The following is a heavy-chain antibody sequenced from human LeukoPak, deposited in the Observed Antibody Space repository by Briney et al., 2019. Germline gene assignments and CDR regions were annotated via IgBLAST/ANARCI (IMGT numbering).Heavy chain of an antibody. Sequence: GGSLRLSFAASGFTFSSYGMHWGRQAPGKGLEWVAVISYDGSNKYYADSVKGRFTISRDNSKNTLYLQMNSLRAEDTAVYYCAREGCSSTSCYVPVIWGQGTLVTVSS. D-gene: IGHD2-2*01. CDR2: ISYDGSNK. J-gene: IGHJ4*02. CDR3: AREGCSSTSCYVPVI. V-gene: IGHV3-30*03. CDR1: GFTFSSYG.